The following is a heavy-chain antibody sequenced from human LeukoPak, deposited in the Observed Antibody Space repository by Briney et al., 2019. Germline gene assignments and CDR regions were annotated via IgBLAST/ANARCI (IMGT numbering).Heavy chain of an antibody. CDR3: AIFSYLYCSGGSCLAHDAFDI. CDR1: GYTFTGYY. V-gene: IGHV1-2*02. D-gene: IGHD2-15*01. J-gene: IGHJ3*02. Sequence: ASVKVSCKATGYTFTGYYMHWVRQVPGQGLEWMGWINPNSGGTNYAQKFQGRVTMTRDTSISTAYMELSRLRSDDTAVYYCAIFSYLYCSGGSCLAHDAFDIWGQGTMVTVSS. CDR2: INPNSGGT.